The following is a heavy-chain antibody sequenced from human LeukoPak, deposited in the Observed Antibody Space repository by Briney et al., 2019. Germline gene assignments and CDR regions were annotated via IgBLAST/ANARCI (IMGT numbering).Heavy chain of an antibody. CDR3: ARGSLRWELPRTGAFDI. CDR2: INPNSGGT. Sequence: GASVKVSCKASGYTFIGYYMHWVRQAPGQGLEWMGWINPNSGGTNYAQKFQGRVTMTRDTSISTAYMELSRLRSDDTAVYYCARGSLRWELPRTGAFDIWGQGTMVTVSS. D-gene: IGHD1-26*01. V-gene: IGHV1-2*02. J-gene: IGHJ3*02. CDR1: GYTFIGYY.